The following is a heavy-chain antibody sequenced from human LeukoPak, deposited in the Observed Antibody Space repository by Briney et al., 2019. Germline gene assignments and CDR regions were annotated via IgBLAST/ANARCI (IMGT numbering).Heavy chain of an antibody. V-gene: IGHV3-53*01. D-gene: IGHD3-9*01. J-gene: IGHJ4*02. CDR3: ARSNGDWFPLEY. CDR1: WLTVNTNY. CDR2: IYSGGGT. Sequence: GGSLRLSCAASWLTVNTNYMSWVRQAPGKGLEWVSVIYSGGGTYYADSVKGRFTISRDNYKNTLYLQMNSLRAEDTAVYYCARSNGDWFPLEYWGRGTLVTVSS.